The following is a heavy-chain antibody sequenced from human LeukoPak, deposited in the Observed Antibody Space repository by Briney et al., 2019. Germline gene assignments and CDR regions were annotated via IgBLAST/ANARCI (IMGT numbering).Heavy chain of an antibody. D-gene: IGHD3-22*01. J-gene: IGHJ4*02. V-gene: IGHV3-9*01. Sequence: GRSLRLSCAGSGFIFNNYAMHWVRQPPGKGLEWVSGISWNSGSIDYADSVKGRFTISRDSSKNTLHLQMDNLRAEDTAVYYCATAAYDGNGYTVNRDYWGQGTLVTVSS. CDR1: GFIFNNYA. CDR3: ATAAYDGNGYTVNRDY. CDR2: ISWNSGSI.